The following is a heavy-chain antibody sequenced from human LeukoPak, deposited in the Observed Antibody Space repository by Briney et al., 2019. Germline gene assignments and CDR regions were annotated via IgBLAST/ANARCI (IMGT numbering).Heavy chain of an antibody. J-gene: IGHJ5*02. Sequence: SVKVSCKASGGTFSSYAISWVRQAPGQGLEWMGGIIPIFGTANYAQKLQGRVTLTTDESTSTDYMELSSLRSEHTAVYYCATTPYDFWSGYYMGGGPDWFDPWGQGTLVTVSS. D-gene: IGHD3-3*01. CDR3: ATTPYDFWSGYYMGGGPDWFDP. V-gene: IGHV1-69*05. CDR1: GGTFSSYA. CDR2: IIPIFGTA.